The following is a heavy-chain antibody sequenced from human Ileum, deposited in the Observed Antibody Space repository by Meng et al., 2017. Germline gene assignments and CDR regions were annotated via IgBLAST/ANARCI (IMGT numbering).Heavy chain of an antibody. V-gene: IGHV4-59*01. J-gene: IGHJ4*02. CDR2: IHYSGST. CDR1: GASISSYY. CDR3: AAFCSGGSCPDY. D-gene: IGHD2-15*01. Sequence: QVQLQESGPGLAKPSDTLSLTCTVSGASISSYYWTWIRQPPGKGLDWIGYIHYSGSTNYNPSLKSRITMSVDTSKNQVSLKLSSVTAADTAIYYCAAFCSGGSCPDYWGQGTLVTVSS.